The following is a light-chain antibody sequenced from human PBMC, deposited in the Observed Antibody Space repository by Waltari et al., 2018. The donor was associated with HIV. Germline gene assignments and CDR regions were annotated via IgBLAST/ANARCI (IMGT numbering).Light chain of an antibody. CDR3: ATWDDSLNAWV. CDR1: SSNIGSNT. V-gene: IGLV1-44*01. CDR2: SYG. Sequence: QSVLNQSPSASGTPGQCVIISCSGSSSNIGSNTVTWYQHSPGTAPKLLIYSYGQRPSGVPERFSGSKSATSASLTISGLRSEDEADYYCATWDDSLNAWVFGGGTKLTVL. J-gene: IGLJ3*02.